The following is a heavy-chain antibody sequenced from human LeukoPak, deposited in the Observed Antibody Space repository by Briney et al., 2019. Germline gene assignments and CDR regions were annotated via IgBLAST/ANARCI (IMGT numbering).Heavy chain of an antibody. D-gene: IGHD3-22*01. CDR2: IRYDGSDK. J-gene: IGHJ3*02. Sequence: GGSLRLSCAASGFTLRGYGMHWVRQAPGKGLEWVAFIRYDGSDKSYADSVKGRFTISRDNSKNTLYLQMNSLRAEDTAVYYCAKDRRWYYYDSSGYYPDAFDIWGQGTMVTVSS. CDR3: AKDRRWYYYDSSGYYPDAFDI. CDR1: GFTLRGYG. V-gene: IGHV3-30*02.